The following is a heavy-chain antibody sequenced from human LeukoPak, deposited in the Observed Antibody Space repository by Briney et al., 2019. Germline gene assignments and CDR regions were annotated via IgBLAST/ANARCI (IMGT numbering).Heavy chain of an antibody. CDR2: IIPIFDTP. V-gene: IGHV1-69*05. CDR1: GGIFSSYA. Sequence: ASVKVSCKASGGIFSSYAISWVRQAPGHGLEWMGGIIPIFDTPNYAQKLQGRVTMTTDTSTSTAYMELRSLRSDDTAVYYCARETSVVVVVAADGNVAFDIWGQGTMVTVSS. CDR3: ARETSVVVVVAADGNVAFDI. D-gene: IGHD2-15*01. J-gene: IGHJ3*02.